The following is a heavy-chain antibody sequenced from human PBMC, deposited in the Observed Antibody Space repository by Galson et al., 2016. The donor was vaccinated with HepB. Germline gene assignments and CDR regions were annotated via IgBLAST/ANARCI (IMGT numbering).Heavy chain of an antibody. CDR3: ARDPSWGAVDI. Sequence: SLRLSCAASGFTFSSYAMSWVRQAPGKGLEWVSAISGSGGSTYYADSVKGRFTISRDNSKNTLYLQMNSLRDEDTATYFCARDPSWGAVDIWGQGTTVTVSS. CDR1: GFTFSSYA. V-gene: IGHV3-23*01. CDR2: ISGSGGST. D-gene: IGHD7-27*01. J-gene: IGHJ3*02.